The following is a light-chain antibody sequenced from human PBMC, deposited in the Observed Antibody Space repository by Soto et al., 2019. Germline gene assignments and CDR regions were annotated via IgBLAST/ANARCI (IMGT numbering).Light chain of an antibody. Sequence: QSALTQPASVSGSPGQSITISCTGTSSDVGGYDYVCWYQQHPGKAPKLIIYAVTNRPSGVSNRFSGSKSGNTASLSISGLQAEDEADYYCSSYTSSGTVLFGGGTKLTV. V-gene: IGLV2-14*03. CDR1: SSDVGGYDY. CDR3: SSYTSSGTVL. J-gene: IGLJ2*01. CDR2: AVT.